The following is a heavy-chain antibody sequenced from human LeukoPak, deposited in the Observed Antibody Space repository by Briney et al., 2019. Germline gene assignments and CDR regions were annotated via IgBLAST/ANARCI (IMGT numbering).Heavy chain of an antibody. V-gene: IGHV3-48*03. J-gene: IGHJ5*02. CDR3: ARVPLEKYSGDDP. CDR2: ISSSGSTI. Sequence: PGGSLRLSCAASGFTFSSYEMNWVRQAPGKGLEWVSYISSSGSTIYYADSVKGRFTISRDNAKNSLYLQMNSLRAEDTAVYYCARVPLEKYSGDDPWGQGTLVTVSS. CDR1: GFTFSSYE. D-gene: IGHD6-6*01.